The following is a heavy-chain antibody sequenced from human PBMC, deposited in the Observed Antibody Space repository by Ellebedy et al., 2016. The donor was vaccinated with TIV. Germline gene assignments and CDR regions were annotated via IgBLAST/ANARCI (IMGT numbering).Heavy chain of an antibody. J-gene: IGHJ6*03. CDR1: GYSFSTHA. CDR2: IIPVFDKI. CDR3: ARVGRRGNTNSEYFYFYYMDV. Sequence: SVKVSXKASGYSFSTHATSWVRQAPGQGLEWMGGIIPVFDKINYAQRFQGRATITADESTSTAYLELASLRSDDTAVYYCARVGRRGNTNSEYFYFYYMDVWGGGTTVTVSS. D-gene: IGHD5-18*01. V-gene: IGHV1-69*13.